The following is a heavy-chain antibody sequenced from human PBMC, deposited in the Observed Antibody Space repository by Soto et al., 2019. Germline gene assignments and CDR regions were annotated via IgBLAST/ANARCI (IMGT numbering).Heavy chain of an antibody. CDR3: AKGLDHVDYDILTGYPYSYMDV. CDR1: GFTFSSYG. D-gene: IGHD3-9*01. J-gene: IGHJ6*03. V-gene: IGHV3-30*18. Sequence: GGSLRLSCAASGFTFSSYGMHWVRQAPGKGLEWVAVISYDGSNKYYADSVKGRFTISRDNSKNTLYLQMNSLRAEDTAVYYCAKGLDHVDYDILTGYPYSYMDVWGKGTTVTVSS. CDR2: ISYDGSNK.